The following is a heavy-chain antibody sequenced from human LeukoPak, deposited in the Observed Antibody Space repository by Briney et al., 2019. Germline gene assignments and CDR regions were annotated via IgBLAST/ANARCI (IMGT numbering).Heavy chain of an antibody. J-gene: IGHJ6*02. Sequence: SETLSLTCTVSGGSISSYYWSWIRQPPGKGPEWIGYIYYSGSTNYNPSLKSRVTISVDTSKNQFSLKLSSVTAADTAVYYCARVYYYDSSGYYRGLYYYGMDVWGQGTTVTVSS. CDR2: IYYSGST. D-gene: IGHD3-22*01. V-gene: IGHV4-59*01. CDR3: ARVYYYDSSGYYRGLYYYGMDV. CDR1: GGSISSYY.